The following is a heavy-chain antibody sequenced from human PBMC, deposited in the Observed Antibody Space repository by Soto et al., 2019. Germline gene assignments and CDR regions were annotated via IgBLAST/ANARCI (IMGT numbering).Heavy chain of an antibody. CDR1: GYSFTTYW. CDR3: ARSRRGAYSSGWYSPSGYYNYGIDA. CDR2: IYPRDSDT. D-gene: IGHD6-19*01. J-gene: IGHJ6*02. V-gene: IGHV5-51*01. Sequence: PGESLKISCKASGYSFTTYWIGWVRQMPGKGLERMRIIYPRDSDTKYIPSLQGQVCISADTSISTPYLHWTILKASDTAMYYCARSRRGAYSSGWYSPSGYYNYGIDAWGQGTKVTVSS.